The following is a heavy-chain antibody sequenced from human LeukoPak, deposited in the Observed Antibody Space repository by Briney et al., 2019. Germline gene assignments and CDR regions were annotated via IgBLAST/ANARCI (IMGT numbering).Heavy chain of an antibody. Sequence: SQTLSLTCTVSGGSISSGGYYWSWIRQHPGKGLEWIGYIYHSGSTYYNPSLKSRVTISVDTSKNQFSLKLSSVTAADTAVYYCARGTRGDYDYYFDYWGQGTLVTVSS. V-gene: IGHV4-31*03. J-gene: IGHJ4*02. CDR3: ARGTRGDYDYYFDY. CDR2: IYHSGST. CDR1: GGSISSGGYY. D-gene: IGHD4-17*01.